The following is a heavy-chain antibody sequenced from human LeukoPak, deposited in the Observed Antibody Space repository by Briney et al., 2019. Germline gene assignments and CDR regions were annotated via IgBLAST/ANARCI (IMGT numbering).Heavy chain of an antibody. D-gene: IGHD3-3*01. V-gene: IGHV1-18*01. CDR2: ISAYNGNT. CDR3: ARDRLVLRFLEGYYYYGMDV. J-gene: IGHJ6*02. CDR1: GYTFTSYG. Sequence: ASVKVSCKASGYTFTSYGISWVRQAPGQGLEWMGWISAYNGNTNYAQKLQGRVTMTTDTSTSTAYMELRSLRSDDTAVCYCARDRLVLRFLEGYYYYGMDVWGQGTTVTVSS.